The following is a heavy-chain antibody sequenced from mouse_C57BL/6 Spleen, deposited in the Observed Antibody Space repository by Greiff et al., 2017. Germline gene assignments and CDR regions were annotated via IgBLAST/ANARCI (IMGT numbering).Heavy chain of an antibody. Sequence: VKLVESGAELVRPGASVTLSCKASGYTFTDYEMHWVKQTPVHGLEWIGAIDPETGGTAYNQKFKGKAILTADKSSSTAYMELRSLTSEDSAVYYCTWGDYYGSSFAMDYWVQGTSVTVSS. V-gene: IGHV1-15*01. CDR2: IDPETGGT. CDR3: TWGDYYGSSFAMDY. D-gene: IGHD1-1*01. CDR1: GYTFTDYE. J-gene: IGHJ4*01.